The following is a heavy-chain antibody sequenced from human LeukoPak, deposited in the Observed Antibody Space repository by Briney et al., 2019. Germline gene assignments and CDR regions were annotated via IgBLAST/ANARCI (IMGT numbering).Heavy chain of an antibody. CDR1: GFTFSSYW. V-gene: IGHV3-7*04. CDR2: KNQDGSEK. J-gene: IGHJ4*02. D-gene: IGHD7-27*01. Sequence: GGSLRLSCAASGFTFSSYWMSWVRQAPEKGLEWVASKNQDGSEKYYVESVKGRFTISRDNAKNSLYLQMNSLRVEDTAVYYCARGADWGYYFDSWGQGTLVTVSS. CDR3: ARGADWGYYFDS.